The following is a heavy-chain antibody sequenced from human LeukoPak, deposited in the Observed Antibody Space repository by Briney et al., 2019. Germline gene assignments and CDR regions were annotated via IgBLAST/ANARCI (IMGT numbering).Heavy chain of an antibody. Sequence: GASVKVSCKASGYTFTNYYMHWVRQAPGQGLEWMGIINPSGGSTTYAQKFQGRVTMTEDTSTDTAYMELSSLRSEDTAVYYCATVEDTAMARGLFDLWGRGTLVTVSS. V-gene: IGHV1-46*01. CDR1: GYTFTNYY. CDR3: ATVEDTAMARGLFDL. D-gene: IGHD5-18*01. CDR2: INPSGGST. J-gene: IGHJ2*01.